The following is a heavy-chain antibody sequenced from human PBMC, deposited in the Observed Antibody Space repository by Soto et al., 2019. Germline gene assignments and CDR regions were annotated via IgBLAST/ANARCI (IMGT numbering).Heavy chain of an antibody. Sequence: GESLKISCVASGFTFTNYAMHWVRQAPGKGLEYVSMISSNGDSTHYANSVNGRFTISRDNSKNTLYLQMGSLRAEDMAVYYCARGEDYVWGTTAAYYYSHMDVWGKGTTVTVSS. CDR2: ISSNGDST. CDR1: GFTFTNYA. J-gene: IGHJ6*03. D-gene: IGHD3-16*01. V-gene: IGHV3-64*01. CDR3: ARGEDYVWGTTAAYYYSHMDV.